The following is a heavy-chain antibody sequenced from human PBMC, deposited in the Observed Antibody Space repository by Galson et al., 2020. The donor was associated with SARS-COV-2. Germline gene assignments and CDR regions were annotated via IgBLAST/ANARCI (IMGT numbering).Heavy chain of an antibody. V-gene: IGHV3-30*04. Sequence: GGSLRLSCAASGFTFSSYAMHWVRQAPGKGLQWVAVISYDGSTKYYADSVKGRFTSSRDNSKNTLFLQMNSLRAEDTAVYYCARARSGGYREAFDIWGQGTMGTVSS. CDR2: ISYDGSTK. D-gene: IGHD1-26*01. CDR3: ARARSGGYREAFDI. CDR1: GFTFSSYA. J-gene: IGHJ3*02.